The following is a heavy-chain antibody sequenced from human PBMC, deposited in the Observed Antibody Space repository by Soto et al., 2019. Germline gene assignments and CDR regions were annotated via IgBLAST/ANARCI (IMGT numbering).Heavy chain of an antibody. J-gene: IGHJ4*02. CDR3: ARDLGGLGDPFDN. V-gene: IGHV1-2*02. D-gene: IGHD3-16*01. CDR1: GYTFTGYY. CDR2: INPSTGGT. Sequence: QVHLVQSGAEVKKAGASVKVSCKASGYTFTGYYIHWVRQAPGQGFEWVGWINPSTGGTSYAQKFQGRVTVTRDTSISIAYMELTRLRSNDTAVYYCARDLGGLGDPFDNWGQGTRVTVFS.